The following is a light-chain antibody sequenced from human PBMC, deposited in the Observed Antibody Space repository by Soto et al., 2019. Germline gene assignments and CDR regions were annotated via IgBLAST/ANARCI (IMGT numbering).Light chain of an antibody. CDR1: SSDVGGYNY. CDR3: SSYAGSNNV. CDR2: EVS. Sequence: QSVLTQPPSASGSPGQSVTISCTGTSSDVGGYNYVSWYQQHPGKAPKLMIYEVSKRPSGVSDRFSGSKSGNTASLTVSGLQTEDEADYYCSSYAGSNNVFGGGTKLTVL. J-gene: IGLJ2*01. V-gene: IGLV2-8*01.